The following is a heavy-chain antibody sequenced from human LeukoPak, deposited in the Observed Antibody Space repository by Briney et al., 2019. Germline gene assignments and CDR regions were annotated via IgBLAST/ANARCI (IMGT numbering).Heavy chain of an antibody. CDR1: GGSISSYY. J-gene: IGHJ6*03. V-gene: IGHV4-4*07. CDR2: ISTSGST. CDR3: ARDPTYYYYMDV. Sequence: PSETLSLTCTVSGGSISSYYWSWIRQPAGKGLEWIGRISTSGSTNYNPSLKSRVTMSVDTSKNQFSLKLISVTAADTAVYYCARDPTYYYYMDVWSKGTTVTVSS.